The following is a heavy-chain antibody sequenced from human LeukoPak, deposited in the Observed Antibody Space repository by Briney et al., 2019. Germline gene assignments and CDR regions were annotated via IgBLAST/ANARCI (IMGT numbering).Heavy chain of an antibody. CDR3: AGDTVVAGTRAFDI. Sequence: SQTLSLTCAISGDGVFTNSAAWNWIRQSLSRGLEWLGRTCYRSKWYIEYELPVKSRITVNPDTSKNQFSLQLNSVTPEDTAVYYCAGDTVVAGTRAFDIWGQGTKVTVSS. D-gene: IGHD6-19*01. J-gene: IGHJ3*02. CDR1: GDGVFTNSAA. V-gene: IGHV6-1*01. CDR2: TCYRSKWYI.